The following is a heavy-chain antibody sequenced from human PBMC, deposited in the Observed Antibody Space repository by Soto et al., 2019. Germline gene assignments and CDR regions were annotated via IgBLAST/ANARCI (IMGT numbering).Heavy chain of an antibody. CDR1: GYSFTSYW. CDR2: IYPGDSDT. J-gene: IGHJ4*02. Sequence: GESLKISCKGSGYSFTSYWIGWVRQMPGKGLEWMGIIYPGDSDTRYSPSFQGQVTISADKSISTAYLQMNSLRAEDTAVYYCARVANHPYYDFWSGYFDYWGQGALVTVSS. CDR3: ARVANHPYYDFWSGYFDY. V-gene: IGHV5-51*03. D-gene: IGHD3-3*01.